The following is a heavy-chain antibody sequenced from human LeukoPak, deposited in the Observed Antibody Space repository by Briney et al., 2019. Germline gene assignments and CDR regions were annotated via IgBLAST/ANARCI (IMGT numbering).Heavy chain of an antibody. Sequence: GGSLRLSCTVSGFTVSSNYMSWVRQAPGKGLEWVSVIYSGGSTYYADSVKGRFTTSRDNSKNTLYLQMNSLRAEDTAVYYCARDRATVTTEGYYYYYMDVWGKGTTVTISS. CDR1: GFTVSSNY. D-gene: IGHD4-17*01. CDR3: ARDRATVTTEGYYYYYMDV. J-gene: IGHJ6*03. V-gene: IGHV3-53*01. CDR2: IYSGGST.